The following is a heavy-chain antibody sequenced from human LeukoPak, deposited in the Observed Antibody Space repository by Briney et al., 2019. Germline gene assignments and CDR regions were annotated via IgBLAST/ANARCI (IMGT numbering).Heavy chain of an antibody. CDR1: GYSFTSYW. J-gene: IGHJ5*02. CDR2: IYPGDSDT. V-gene: IGHV5-51*01. Sequence: GESLKISCKGSGYSFTSYWIGWVRQMPGKGLEWMGIIYPGDSDTRYSPSFQGQVTISADKSISTAYLQWSSLKASDTAMYYCARGGDCSGTSCLNWFDPWGQGTLVTVSS. D-gene: IGHD2-2*01. CDR3: ARGGDCSGTSCLNWFDP.